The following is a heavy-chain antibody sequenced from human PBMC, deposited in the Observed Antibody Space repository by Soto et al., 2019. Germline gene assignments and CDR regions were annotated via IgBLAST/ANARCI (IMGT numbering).Heavy chain of an antibody. CDR2: IYYSGST. J-gene: IGHJ6*02. CDR1: GGSISSGGYY. D-gene: IGHD3-3*01. V-gene: IGHV4-31*03. CDR3: ARVLVLRFLDTEIMDV. Sequence: SETLSLTCTVSGGSISSGGYYWSWIRQHPGKGLEWIGYIYYSGSTYYNPSLKSRVTISVDTSKNQFSLKLSSVTAADTAVYYCARVLVLRFLDTEIMDVWGQGTTVTVSS.